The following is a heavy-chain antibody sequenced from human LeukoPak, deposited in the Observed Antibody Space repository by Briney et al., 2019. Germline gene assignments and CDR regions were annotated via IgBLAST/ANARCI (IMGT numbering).Heavy chain of an antibody. Sequence: GESLKISCKGSGYTFSTYWTAWVRQMPGKGLQWMGIIYPGDSDTRYSPSFQGQVTISADKSISTAYLQWSSLKASGTAMYYCARLPTTVTPRCFDYWGQGTLVTVSS. CDR2: IYPGDSDT. J-gene: IGHJ4*02. V-gene: IGHV5-51*01. D-gene: IGHD4-17*01. CDR1: GYTFSTYW. CDR3: ARLPTTVTPRCFDY.